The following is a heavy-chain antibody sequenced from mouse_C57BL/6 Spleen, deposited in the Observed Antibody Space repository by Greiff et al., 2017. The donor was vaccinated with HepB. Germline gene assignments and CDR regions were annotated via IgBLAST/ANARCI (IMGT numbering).Heavy chain of an antibody. Sequence: EVKLVESGGGLVKPGGSLKLSCAASGFTFSDYGMHWVRQAPEKGLEWVAYISSGSSTIYYADTVKGRFTISRDNAKNTLFLQMTSLRSEDTAMYYCARGDYDGPMDYWGQGTSVTVSS. CDR3: ARGDYDGPMDY. J-gene: IGHJ4*01. CDR1: GFTFSDYG. D-gene: IGHD2-4*01. V-gene: IGHV5-17*01. CDR2: ISSGSSTI.